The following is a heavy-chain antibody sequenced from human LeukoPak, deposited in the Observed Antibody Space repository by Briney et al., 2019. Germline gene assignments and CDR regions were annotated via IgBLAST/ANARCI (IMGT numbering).Heavy chain of an antibody. Sequence: ASVTVSCTASGYTFTSYGISWVRQAPGQGLEWMGWISAYNGNTNYAQKLQGRVTMTTDTSTSTAYMELRSLRSDDTAVYYCARWRTGVAGTILNDYWGQGTLVTVSS. CDR1: GYTFTSYG. CDR2: ISAYNGNT. V-gene: IGHV1-18*01. D-gene: IGHD6-19*01. J-gene: IGHJ4*02. CDR3: ARWRTGVAGTILNDY.